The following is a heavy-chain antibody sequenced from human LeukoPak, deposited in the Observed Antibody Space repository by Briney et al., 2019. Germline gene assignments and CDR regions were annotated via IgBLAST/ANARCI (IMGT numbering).Heavy chain of an antibody. V-gene: IGHV3-49*04. CDR1: GLTFGDYA. CDR3: TRGDSSGYYNPTDY. J-gene: IGHJ4*02. CDR2: IRTKAYGGTI. Sequence: PGGSLRLSCTASGLTFGDYAMSWVRQAPGKGLEWVGFIRTKAYGGTIQYAASVKGRFTISRDDSKSIAYLQTNSLKTEDTAVYYCTRGDSSGYYNPTDYWGQGTLVTVSS. D-gene: IGHD3-22*01.